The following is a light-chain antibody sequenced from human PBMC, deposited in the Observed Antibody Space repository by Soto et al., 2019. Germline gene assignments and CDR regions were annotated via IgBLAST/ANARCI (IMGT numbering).Light chain of an antibody. Sequence: DIQRTQSPSSLSASVGDRVTITCRASQSISSYLNWYQQKPGKAPKLLIYAASSLQSGVPSRFSGSGSGTDFILTISSLQPEDFATYYCQQSYSTPITFGQGTRLEI. CDR3: QQSYSTPIT. CDR2: AAS. V-gene: IGKV1-39*01. J-gene: IGKJ5*01. CDR1: QSISSY.